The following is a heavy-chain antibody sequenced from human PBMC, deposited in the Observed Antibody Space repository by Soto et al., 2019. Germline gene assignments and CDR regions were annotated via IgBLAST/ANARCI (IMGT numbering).Heavy chain of an antibody. J-gene: IGHJ4*02. D-gene: IGHD1-26*01. CDR3: ARQYSGSYYDPYYFDD. Sequence: SETLSLTCTVSGGSISSYYWSWIRQPPGKGLEWIGYIYYSGSTNYNPSLKSRVTISVDTSKNQFSLKLSSVTAADTAVYYCARQYSGSYYDPYYFDDWGQGTLVTVSS. V-gene: IGHV4-59*01. CDR1: GGSISSYY. CDR2: IYYSGST.